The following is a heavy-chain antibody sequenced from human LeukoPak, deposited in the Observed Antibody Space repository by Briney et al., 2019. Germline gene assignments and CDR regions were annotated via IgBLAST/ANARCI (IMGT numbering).Heavy chain of an antibody. J-gene: IGHJ6*03. Sequence: GGSLRLSCAASGFTFSSYSMNWVRQAPGKGLEWVSSISSSSSYIYYADSVKGRFTVSRDNAKNSLYLQMNSLRAEDTAVYYCARPPPNYDILTGYYRDGYYYMDVWGKGTTVTISS. CDR2: ISSSSSYI. CDR3: ARPPPNYDILTGYYRDGYYYMDV. CDR1: GFTFSSYS. V-gene: IGHV3-21*01. D-gene: IGHD3-9*01.